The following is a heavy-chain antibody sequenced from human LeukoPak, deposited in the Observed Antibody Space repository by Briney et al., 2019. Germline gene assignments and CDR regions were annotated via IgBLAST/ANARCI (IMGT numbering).Heavy chain of an antibody. CDR3: ATRGGDSSGYYYELDY. CDR1: GYTFTSYD. CDR2: MNPNSGNT. Sequence: GASVKVSCKASGYTFTSYDINWVRQATGQGLEWMGWMNPNSGNTGYAQKFQGRVTMTRSTSISTAYMELSSLRSEDTAVYYCATRGGDSSGYYYELDYWGQGTLVSVSS. J-gene: IGHJ4*02. V-gene: IGHV1-8*01. D-gene: IGHD3-22*01.